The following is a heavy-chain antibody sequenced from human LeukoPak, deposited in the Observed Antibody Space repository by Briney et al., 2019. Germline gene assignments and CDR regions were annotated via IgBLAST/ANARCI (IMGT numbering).Heavy chain of an antibody. D-gene: IGHD6-13*01. CDR1: VYTFISYY. V-gene: IGHV1-46*01. CDR2: INPSGGTT. CDR3: AREAAAHGLFDY. Sequence: ASVKVACKASVYTFISYYIHWLRQAPAQGLEWMGMINPSGGTTSYAHKFQGRLNMTRHMSTSTVYIDLISVRSEDTGVYYCAREAAAHGLFDYWGQGTLVSVSS. J-gene: IGHJ4*02.